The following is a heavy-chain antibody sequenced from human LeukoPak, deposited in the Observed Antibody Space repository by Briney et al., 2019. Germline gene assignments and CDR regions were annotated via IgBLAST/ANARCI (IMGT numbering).Heavy chain of an antibody. CDR2: ISSSSSTI. CDR1: GFTFSRFS. Sequence: GGSLRLSSAASGFTFSRFSMNWVRQAPGKGLVWVSYISSSSSTIYYADSVKGRFTISRDNAKNSLYLQMNSLRAEDTAVYYCARRISGSGSSTHRFDPWGQGTLVTVSS. V-gene: IGHV3-48*04. CDR3: ARRISGSGSSTHRFDP. D-gene: IGHD3-10*01. J-gene: IGHJ5*02.